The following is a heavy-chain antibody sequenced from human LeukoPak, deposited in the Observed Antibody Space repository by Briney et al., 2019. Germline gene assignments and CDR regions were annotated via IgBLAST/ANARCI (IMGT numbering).Heavy chain of an antibody. CDR3: ARVELGF. D-gene: IGHD1-26*01. CDR2: TYYSGST. Sequence: SETLSLTCTVSGGSISSSSYYWGWIRQPPGKGLEWIGSTYYSGSTYYNPSLKSRVTISVDTSKNQFSLKLSSVTAADTAVYYCARVELGFWGQGTLVTVSS. CDR1: GGSISSSSYY. J-gene: IGHJ4*02. V-gene: IGHV4-39*01.